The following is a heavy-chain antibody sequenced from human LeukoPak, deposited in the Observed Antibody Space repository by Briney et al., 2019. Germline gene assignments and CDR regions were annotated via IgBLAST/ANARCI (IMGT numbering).Heavy chain of an antibody. CDR1: GGTFSSYA. V-gene: IGHV1-69*13. CDR3: ARERSDYGDYDYLDY. CDR2: IIPIFGTA. Sequence: VASVKVSCKASGGTFSSYAISWVRQAPGQGLEWMGGIIPIFGTANYAQKFQGRVTITADESTSTAYMELSSLRSEDTAVYYCARERSDYGDYDYLDYWSQGTLVTVSS. D-gene: IGHD4-17*01. J-gene: IGHJ4*02.